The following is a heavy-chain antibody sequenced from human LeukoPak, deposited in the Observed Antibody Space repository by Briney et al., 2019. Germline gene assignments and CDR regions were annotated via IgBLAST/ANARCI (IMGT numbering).Heavy chain of an antibody. CDR1: GYSFTSYW. CDR2: IYPGDSDT. Sequence: GESLKISCKGSGYSFTSYWIGWVRQMPGEGLEWMGIIYPGDSDTRYSPSFQGQVTISADKSISTAYLQWSSLKASDTAMYFCARQSRDGSKTRGYYFDSWGQGTLVTVSS. CDR3: ARQSRDGSKTRGYYFDS. J-gene: IGHJ4*02. D-gene: IGHD3-10*01. V-gene: IGHV5-51*01.